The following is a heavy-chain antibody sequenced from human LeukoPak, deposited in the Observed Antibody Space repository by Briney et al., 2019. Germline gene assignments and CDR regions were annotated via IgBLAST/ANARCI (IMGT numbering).Heavy chain of an antibody. CDR2: INPNSGGT. J-gene: IGHJ4*02. Sequence: ASVKVSCKASGYTFTGYYMHWVRQAPGQGLEWMGWINPNSGGTNYAQKLQGRVTMTTDTSTSTAYMELRSLRSDDTAVYYCARAYRPAAIFLYDYWGQGTLVTVSS. CDR3: ARAYRPAAIFLYDY. V-gene: IGHV1-2*02. CDR1: GYTFTGYY. D-gene: IGHD2-2*02.